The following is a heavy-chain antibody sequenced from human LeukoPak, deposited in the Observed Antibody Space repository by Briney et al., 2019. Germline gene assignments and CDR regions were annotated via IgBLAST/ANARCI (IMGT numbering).Heavy chain of an antibody. CDR2: IYYSGNT. CDR3: ARGGVGARCTYFDT. J-gene: IGHJ4*02. CDR1: GGSISDQY. D-gene: IGHD1-26*01. V-gene: IGHV4-59*11. Sequence: PSETLSLTCTGSGGSISDQYRSWIRQPPGKALEWIGYIYYSGNTDYNPSLKSRVSISEDTSKNQFSLTLSSVTAADTAVYYCARGGVGARCTYFDTWGQGILITVST.